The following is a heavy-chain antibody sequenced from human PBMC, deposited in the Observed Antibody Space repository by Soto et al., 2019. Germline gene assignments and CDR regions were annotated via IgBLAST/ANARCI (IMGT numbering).Heavy chain of an antibody. CDR1: GGAVTNINDF. J-gene: IGHJ3*01. CDR3: ARHEYVSSSYDLLDV. D-gene: IGHD3-22*01. CDR2: CYYTGTT. Sequence: PAETLSLTCRVSGGAVTNINDFWAWIRQSPGKGLECTANCYYTGTTFYNPSLRSRVSMTIDASKNRFSLNLSSVPASDTALYYCARHEYVSSSYDLLDVWGRGTMVTVSS. V-gene: IGHV4-39*01.